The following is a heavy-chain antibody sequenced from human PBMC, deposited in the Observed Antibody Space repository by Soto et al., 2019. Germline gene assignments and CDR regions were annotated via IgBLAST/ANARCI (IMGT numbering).Heavy chain of an antibody. D-gene: IGHD4-17*01. Sequence: EVQLEESGGGLVRPGASLRLSCAASGFIFNYYTMIWVRQAPGQGLEWVSSISSASDNIHYADSVKGRFTISRENAQNSVYLQMNSLRDEDTAVYYCARHITTVTTERIDFWGQGTLVPVSS. V-gene: IGHV3-21*01. CDR1: GFIFNYYT. CDR2: ISSASDNI. CDR3: ARHITTVTTERIDF. J-gene: IGHJ4*02.